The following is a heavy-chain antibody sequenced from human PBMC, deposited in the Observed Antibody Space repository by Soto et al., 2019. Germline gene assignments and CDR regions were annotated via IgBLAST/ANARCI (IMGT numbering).Heavy chain of an antibody. V-gene: IGHV1-69*13. D-gene: IGHD2-2*01. CDR3: ARGGGYCSSTSCHNWFDP. CDR2: IIPIFGTA. CDR1: GGTFSSYA. J-gene: IGHJ5*02. Sequence: SVKVSCKASGGTFSSYAISWVRQAPGQGLEWMGGIIPIFGTANYAQKFQGRVTITADESTSTAYMELSSLRSEDTAAYYCARGGGYCSSTSCHNWFDPWGQGTLVTVSS.